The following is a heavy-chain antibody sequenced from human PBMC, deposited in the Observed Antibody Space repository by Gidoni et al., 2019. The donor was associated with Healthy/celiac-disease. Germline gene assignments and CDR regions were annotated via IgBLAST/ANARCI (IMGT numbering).Heavy chain of an antibody. V-gene: IGHV4-34*01. CDR1: GGSFSGYY. J-gene: IGHJ6*02. CDR3: ARGGGAYDFWSGHFRDYYGMDV. Sequence: QVQLQQWGAGLLKPSETLSPTCAVYGGSFSGYYWLWIRQPPGKGLEWIGEINHSGSTNYQPSLKSRVTISVDTSKNQFSLKLSSVTAADTAVYYCARGGGAYDFWSGHFRDYYGMDVWGQGTTVTVSS. D-gene: IGHD3-3*01. CDR2: INHSGST.